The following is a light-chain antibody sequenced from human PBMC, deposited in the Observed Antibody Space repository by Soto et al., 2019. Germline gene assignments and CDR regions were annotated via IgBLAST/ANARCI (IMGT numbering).Light chain of an antibody. J-gene: IGLJ2*01. CDR2: SNN. CDR1: TSNIGRNI. CDR3: AAWDDRLNGPVA. V-gene: IGLV1-44*01. Sequence: QSVLTQPPSVSGTPGQRVTISCSGGTSNIGRNIASWYQQFPGTAPKLLIHSNNQRPSWVPDRFSASKSGTSASLAISGLQSEDEADYYCAAWDDRLNGPVAFGGGTKLTVL.